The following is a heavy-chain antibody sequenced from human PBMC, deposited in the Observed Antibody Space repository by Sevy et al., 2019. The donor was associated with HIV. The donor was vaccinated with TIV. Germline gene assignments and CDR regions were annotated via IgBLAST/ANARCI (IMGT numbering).Heavy chain of an antibody. J-gene: IGHJ4*02. D-gene: IGHD3-22*01. V-gene: IGHV4-59*01. CDR1: GGSISSYY. Sequence: SETLSLTCTVSGGSISSYYWSWIRQPPGKGLEWIGYIYYSGSTNYNPSLKSRVTISVDTSKNQFSLKLSSVTAADTTVYYCARKNYDSSGYYDYWGQGTLVTVSS. CDR2: IYYSGST. CDR3: ARKNYDSSGYYDY.